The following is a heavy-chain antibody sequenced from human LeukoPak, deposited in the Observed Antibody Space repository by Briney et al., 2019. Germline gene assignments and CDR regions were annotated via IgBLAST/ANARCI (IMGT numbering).Heavy chain of an antibody. Sequence: ASVKVSCKASGYTFISYYIRWVRQAPGQGLEWMGWINPYNGNTNDAQKLQGRVTMTTDTSTSTAYMELRSLRSDDTAVYYCASSPTRLSYYYYGMDVWGEGTTVTVSS. D-gene: IGHD5-12*01. CDR3: ASSPTRLSYYYYGMDV. CDR1: GYTFISYY. CDR2: INPYNGNT. J-gene: IGHJ6*01. V-gene: IGHV1-18*01.